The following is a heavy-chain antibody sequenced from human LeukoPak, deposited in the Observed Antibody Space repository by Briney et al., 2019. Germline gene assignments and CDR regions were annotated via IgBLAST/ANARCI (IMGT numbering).Heavy chain of an antibody. CDR3: ARHSPMTIFGVVIIPPTSRIFDY. CDR1: GGSISSSSYF. J-gene: IGHJ4*02. D-gene: IGHD3-3*01. CDR2: IYYSGST. Sequence: SGTLSLTCTVSGGSISSSSYFWGWIRQPPGKGLEWIGSIYYSGSTYYNPSLKSRVTISVDTSKNQFSLKLSSVTAADTAVYYCARHSPMTIFGVVIIPPTSRIFDYWGQGTLVTVSS. V-gene: IGHV4-39*01.